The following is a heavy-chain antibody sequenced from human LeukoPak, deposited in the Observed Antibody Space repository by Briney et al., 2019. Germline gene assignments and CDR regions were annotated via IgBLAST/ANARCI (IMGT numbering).Heavy chain of an antibody. CDR1: GGSISSYY. D-gene: IGHD3-10*01. Sequence: PSETLSLTCTVSGGSISSYYWSWIRLPPGKGLEWIGYIYYTGSTNYNPSLNTRVTISVDTSKNQFSLKLASVTAADTAVYYCARGWFGELFVLRWFDPWGQGTLVTVSS. V-gene: IGHV4-59*08. J-gene: IGHJ5*02. CDR3: ARGWFGELFVLRWFDP. CDR2: IYYTGST.